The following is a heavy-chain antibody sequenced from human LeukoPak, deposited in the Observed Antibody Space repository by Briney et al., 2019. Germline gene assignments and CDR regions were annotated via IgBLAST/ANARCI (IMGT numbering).Heavy chain of an antibody. CDR1: GGSISSSY. CDR2: IYYTGST. V-gene: IGHV4-59*12. CDR3: ASYSSGWFFDY. J-gene: IGHJ4*02. D-gene: IGHD6-19*01. Sequence: SETLSLTCTVSGGSISSSYWSWIRKPPRTGLDWIGYIYYTGSTTYNPSLKSRVTISVDTSKNQFSLKLSSVTAADTAVYYCASYSSGWFFDYWGQGTLVTVSS.